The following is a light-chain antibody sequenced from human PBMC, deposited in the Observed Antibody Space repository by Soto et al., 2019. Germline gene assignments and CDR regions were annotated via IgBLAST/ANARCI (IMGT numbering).Light chain of an antibody. CDR3: QSYDSSLSDWV. Sequence: QSVLTQPPSVSGAPGQRVTISCTGSTSNIGAGYDVHWYQHLPGTAPKLLIYGNSNRPSGVPDRFSGSKSATSASLAITGLQAEDEADYYCQSYDSSLSDWVFGGGTKLTVL. V-gene: IGLV1-40*01. J-gene: IGLJ3*02. CDR1: TSNIGAGYD. CDR2: GNS.